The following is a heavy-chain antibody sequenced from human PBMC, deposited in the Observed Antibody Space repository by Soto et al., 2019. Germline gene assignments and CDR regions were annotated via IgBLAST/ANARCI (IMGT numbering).Heavy chain of an antibody. V-gene: IGHV3-74*01. Sequence: DVQLVESGGGLVQPGGSLRVSCAASGFTFRSHRIHWVRQAPGKGLEWVSRIDTDGGGTSYADSVKGRFSISTDNAKNTVYLQMNDLRVEDTAGYYCATVFDVWGQGTLVTVSS. CDR3: ATVFDV. J-gene: IGHJ4*02. CDR2: IDTDGGGT. CDR1: GFTFRSHR.